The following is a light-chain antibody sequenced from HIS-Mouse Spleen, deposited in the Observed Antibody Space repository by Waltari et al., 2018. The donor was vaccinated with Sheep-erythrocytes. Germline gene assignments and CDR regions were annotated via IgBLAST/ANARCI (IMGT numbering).Light chain of an antibody. CDR3: CSYAGSSTPWV. Sequence: QSALTQPASVSGSPGQSITISCTGPSSAVGSDHFVSWYQQHPGKAPKLMIYEGSKRPSGVSNRFSGSKSGNTASLTISGLQAEDEADYYCCSYAGSSTPWVFGGGTKLTVL. V-gene: IGLV2-23*01. CDR1: SSAVGSDHF. J-gene: IGLJ3*02. CDR2: EGS.